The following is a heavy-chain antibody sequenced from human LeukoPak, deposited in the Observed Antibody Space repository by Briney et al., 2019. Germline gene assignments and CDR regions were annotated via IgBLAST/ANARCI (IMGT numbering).Heavy chain of an antibody. CDR1: GFTFSSYA. CDR3: AKGLVPAAIRVVDY. Sequence: GGSLRLSCAASGFTFSSYAMSWVRQAPGKGLEWVSAISASGGSTYYADSVKGRFTISRDNSQNTLYLQVNTLRAEDTAVYYCAKGLVPAAIRVVDYWGQGTLVTVSS. J-gene: IGHJ4*02. V-gene: IGHV3-23*01. CDR2: ISASGGST. D-gene: IGHD2-2*01.